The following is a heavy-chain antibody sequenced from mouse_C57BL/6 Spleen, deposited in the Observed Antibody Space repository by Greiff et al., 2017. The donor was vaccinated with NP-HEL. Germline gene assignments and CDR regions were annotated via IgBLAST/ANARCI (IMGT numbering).Heavy chain of an antibody. CDR3: ARRGGTALDY. J-gene: IGHJ2*01. CDR2: SYPRSGNT. V-gene: IGHV1-81*01. CDR1: GYTFTSYG. D-gene: IGHD1-2*01. Sequence: VQLVESGAELARPGASVKLSCTASGYTFTSYGISWVRQRTGQGLEWIGESYPRSGNTYYNGKFKGKATLTADKSSSTAYMELRSLTSEDSAVYFCARRGGTALDYWGQGTTLTVSS.